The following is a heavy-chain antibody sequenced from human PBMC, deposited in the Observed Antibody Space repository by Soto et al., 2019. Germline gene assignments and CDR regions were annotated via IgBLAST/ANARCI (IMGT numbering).Heavy chain of an antibody. V-gene: IGHV3-33*01. CDR2: IWYDGSNK. CDR1: GFTFSSYG. D-gene: IGHD3-22*01. CDR3: ARDMDLISGYNYYYGMDV. J-gene: IGHJ6*02. Sequence: HPGGSLRLSCAASGFTFSSYGMHWVRQAPGKGLEWVAVIWYDGSNKYYADSVKGRFTISRDNSKNTLYLQMNSLRAEDTAVYYCARDMDLISGYNYYYGMDVWGQGTTVTVSS.